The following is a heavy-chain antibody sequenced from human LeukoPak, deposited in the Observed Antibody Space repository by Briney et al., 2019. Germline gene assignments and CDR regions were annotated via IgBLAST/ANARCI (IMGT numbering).Heavy chain of an antibody. CDR2: ISYDGSNK. Sequence: PGESLRLSCAASGFTFSSYGMHWVRQAPGKGLEWVAVISYDGSNKYYADSVKGRFTISRDNSKNTLYLQMNSLRAEDTAVYYCARVYYGSGSYSFDYWGQGTLVTVSS. D-gene: IGHD3-10*01. J-gene: IGHJ4*02. V-gene: IGHV3-30*03. CDR1: GFTFSSYG. CDR3: ARVYYGSGSYSFDY.